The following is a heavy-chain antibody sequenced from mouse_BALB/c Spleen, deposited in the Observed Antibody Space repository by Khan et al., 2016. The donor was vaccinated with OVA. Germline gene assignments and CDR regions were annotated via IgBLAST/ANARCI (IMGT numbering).Heavy chain of an antibody. CDR1: GYSITRDYA. Sequence: EVQLQESGPGLVKPSQSLYLTCTVTGYSITRDYAWTWIRQFPGNKLEWMGYMHYSGSTSYNPSLKSRLSITRDSSKNQFFLHLNSVTAEDTATDYCARWVAYWGQGTLVTVSA. CDR3: ARWVAY. V-gene: IGHV3-2*02. J-gene: IGHJ3*01. CDR2: MHYSGST.